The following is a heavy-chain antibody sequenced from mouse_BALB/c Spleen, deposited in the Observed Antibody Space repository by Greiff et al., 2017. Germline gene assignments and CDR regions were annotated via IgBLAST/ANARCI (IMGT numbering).Heavy chain of an antibody. V-gene: IGHV3-2*02. J-gene: IGHJ3*01. CDR2: ISYSGST. CDR3: ARWARSLFAY. D-gene: IGHD1-1*01. CDR1: GYSITSDYA. Sequence: EVQLQESGPGLVKPSQSLSLTCTVTGYSITSDYAWNWIRQFPGNKLEWMGYISYSGSTSYNPSLKSRISITRDTSKNQFFLQLNSVTTEDTATYYCARWARSLFAYWGQGTLVTVSA.